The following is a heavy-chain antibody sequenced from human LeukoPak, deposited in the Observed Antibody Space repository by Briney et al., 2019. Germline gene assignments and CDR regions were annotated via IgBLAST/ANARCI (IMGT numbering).Heavy chain of an antibody. CDR2: ISYDGSNK. CDR3: ARDLVDGSGSFGY. CDR1: GFTFSSYA. D-gene: IGHD3-10*01. J-gene: IGHJ4*02. V-gene: IGHV3-30-3*01. Sequence: PGGSLRLSCAASGFTFSSYAMHWVRQAPGKGLEWVAVISYDGSNKYYADSVKGRFTISRDNSKNTLYLQMNSLRAEDTAVYYCARDLVDGSGSFGYWGQGTLVTVSS.